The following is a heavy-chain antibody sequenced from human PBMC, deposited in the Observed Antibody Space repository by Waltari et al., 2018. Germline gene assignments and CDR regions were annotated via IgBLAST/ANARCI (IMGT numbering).Heavy chain of an antibody. CDR1: GGSISSYY. CDR3: ARDRYCSGGSCYGAGGAFDI. D-gene: IGHD2-15*01. J-gene: IGHJ3*02. CDR2: IYSSGTT. Sequence: QVQLQESGPGLVKPSETLSLTCTVSGGSISSYYWSWIRQPPGQGLEWIGYIYSSGTTNHNPSLKSRVTISVDTSKNQFSLKLSSVTAADTAVYYCARDRYCSGGSCYGAGGAFDIWGQGTMVTVSS. V-gene: IGHV4-59*01.